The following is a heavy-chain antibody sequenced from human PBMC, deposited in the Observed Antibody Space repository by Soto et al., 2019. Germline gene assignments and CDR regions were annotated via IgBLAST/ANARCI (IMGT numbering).Heavy chain of an antibody. D-gene: IGHD3-3*01. CDR1: GGPISSYY. CDR3: ARHADYDFWSGPTYMDV. J-gene: IGHJ6*03. Sequence: PSETLSLTCTVSGGPISSYYWSWIRQPPGKGLEWIGYIYYSGSTNYNPSLKSRVTISVDTSKNRFSLKLSSVTAADTAVYYCARHADYDFWSGPTYMDVWGKGTTVTVSS. CDR2: IYYSGST. V-gene: IGHV4-59*08.